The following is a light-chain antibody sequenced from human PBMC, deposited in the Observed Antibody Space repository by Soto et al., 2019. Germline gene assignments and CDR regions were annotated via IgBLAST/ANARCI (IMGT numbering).Light chain of an antibody. CDR3: MQRIEFPWT. J-gene: IGKJ1*01. CDR1: QSVGSK. CDR2: DAS. V-gene: IGKV3-15*01. Sequence: PGERATHSCRASQSVGSKFAWYQQKPGQSPRLLIYDASTRASGVPDRFSGSGSGTDFTLKISRVEAEDVGVYYCMQRIEFPWTFGQGTKVDI.